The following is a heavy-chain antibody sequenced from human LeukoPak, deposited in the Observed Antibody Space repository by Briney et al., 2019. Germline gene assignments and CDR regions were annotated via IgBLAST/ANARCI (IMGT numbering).Heavy chain of an antibody. CDR1: GFTVSSNY. CDR3: ARVTVYSRTHDY. D-gene: IGHD6-13*01. Sequence: GGSLRLSCAASGFTVSSNYMSWVRQAPGKGLEWVSVIYSGGSTYYADSVKGRFTISRDNSKNTLYLQMNSLRAEDTAVYYCARVTVYSRTHDYWGQGTLVTVSS. V-gene: IGHV3-53*01. J-gene: IGHJ4*02. CDR2: IYSGGST.